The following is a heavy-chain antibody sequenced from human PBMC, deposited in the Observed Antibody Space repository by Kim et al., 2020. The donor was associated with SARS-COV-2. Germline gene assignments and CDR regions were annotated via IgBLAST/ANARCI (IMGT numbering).Heavy chain of an antibody. CDR3: ASGRLPYYYYGMDV. D-gene: IGHD6-25*01. CDR2: IYYSGST. J-gene: IGHJ6*02. V-gene: IGHV4-59*01. Sequence: SETLSLTCTVSGGSISSYYWSWIRQPPGKGLEWIGYIYYSGSTNYNPSLKSRVTISVDTSKNQFSLKLSSVTAADTAVYYCASGRLPYYYYGMDVWGQGTTVTVSS. CDR1: GGSISSYY.